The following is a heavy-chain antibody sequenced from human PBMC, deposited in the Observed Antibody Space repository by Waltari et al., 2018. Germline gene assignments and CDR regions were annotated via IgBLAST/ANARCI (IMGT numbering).Heavy chain of an antibody. CDR2: IRYDGSNK. J-gene: IGHJ5*02. Sequence: QVQLVESGGGVVQPGGSLRLSCAASGFTFSSYGMHWFRQAPGKGLEWVAFIRYDGSNKYYADSVKGRFTISRDNSKNTLYLQMNSLRAEDTAVYYCAKGPPSGGLTRFDPWGQGTLVTVSS. CDR3: AKGPPSGGLTRFDP. CDR1: GFTFSSYG. D-gene: IGHD3-16*01. V-gene: IGHV3-30*02.